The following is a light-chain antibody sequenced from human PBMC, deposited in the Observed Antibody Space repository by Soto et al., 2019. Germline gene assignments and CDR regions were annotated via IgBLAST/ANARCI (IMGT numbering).Light chain of an antibody. CDR1: SSNIGNNY. V-gene: IGLV1-51*01. J-gene: IGLJ1*01. CDR2: DNN. Sequence: QSVLTQPPSVSAAPGQKVTISCSGSSSNIGNNYVSWYQQLPGTAPKLLIYDNNKRPSGIPDRFSGSKSGTSATLGITGLQTGDKADYYCGTWDSSLSAYVFGTGTKLTVL. CDR3: GTWDSSLSAYV.